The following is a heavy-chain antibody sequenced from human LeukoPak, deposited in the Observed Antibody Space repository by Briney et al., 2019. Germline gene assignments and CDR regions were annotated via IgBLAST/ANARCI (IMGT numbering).Heavy chain of an antibody. CDR2: LYSDGTT. CDR1: GFIVSSNY. Sequence: GGSLRLSCAASGFIVSSNYMSWVRQAPGKGLEWVSVLYSDGTTYYADSVKGRFTISRDNSKNTLYLQMNSLRAEDTAVYYCAKDYETVTTFVDYWGQGNLVTVSS. CDR3: AKDYETVTTFVDY. D-gene: IGHD4-17*01. J-gene: IGHJ4*02. V-gene: IGHV3-53*01.